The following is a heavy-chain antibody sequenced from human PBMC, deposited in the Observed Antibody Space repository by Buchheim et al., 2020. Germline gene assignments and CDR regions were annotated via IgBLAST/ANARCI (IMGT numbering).Heavy chain of an antibody. CDR3: ARVLMVRGVIRVYYGMDV. CDR2: INHSGST. Sequence: QVQLQQSGAGLLKPSETLSLTCAVYGGSFSGYYWSWIRQPPGKGLEWIGEINHSGSTNYNPSLKSRVTISVDTSKNQFSLKLSSVTAADTAVYYCARVLMVRGVIRVYYGMDVWGQGTT. V-gene: IGHV4-34*01. J-gene: IGHJ6*02. CDR1: GGSFSGYY. D-gene: IGHD3-10*01.